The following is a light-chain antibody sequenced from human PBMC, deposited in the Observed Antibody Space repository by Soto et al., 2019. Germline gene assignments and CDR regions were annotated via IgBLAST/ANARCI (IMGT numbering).Light chain of an antibody. V-gene: IGLV2-23*01. CDR3: SLYIGATTYV. Sequence: HSPLARPASVFGSPGRSITSSCTGTSGFVGSFSLVSWYQQHPGKAPKFMISEGHRRPSGVPDRFSGSTSVNSASLTISGLQADDEADYYCSLYIGATTYVFGTGTKVTVL. CDR2: EGH. CDR1: SGFVGSFSL. J-gene: IGLJ1*01.